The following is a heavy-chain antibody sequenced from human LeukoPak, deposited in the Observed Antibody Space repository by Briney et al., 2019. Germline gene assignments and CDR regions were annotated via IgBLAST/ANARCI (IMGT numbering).Heavy chain of an antibody. D-gene: IGHD5-24*01. V-gene: IGHV4-39*01. CDR1: GGSISSSSYY. J-gene: IGHJ4*02. CDR2: IYYSGST. Sequence: PSETLSLTCTVSGGSISSSSYYWGWIRQPPGKGLEWIGSIYYSGSTYYNPSLKSRDTISVDTSKNQFSLKLSSVTAADTAVYYCARWLQLFDYWGQGTLVTVSS. CDR3: ARWLQLFDY.